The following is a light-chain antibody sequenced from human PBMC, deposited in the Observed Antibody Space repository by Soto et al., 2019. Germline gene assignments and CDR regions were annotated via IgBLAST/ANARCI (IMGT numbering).Light chain of an antibody. CDR2: EVS. V-gene: IGLV2-14*01. J-gene: IGLJ1*01. Sequence: QSVLTQPASVSGFPGQSITVSCTGTTGDIGAYNYVSWYQQHPGKAPKLIIYEVSNRPSGVSSRFSGSKSGNTASLTISGLQAEDEADYFCSSFTSTSAVYVFGTGTKVTVL. CDR3: SSFTSTSAVYV. CDR1: TGDIGAYNY.